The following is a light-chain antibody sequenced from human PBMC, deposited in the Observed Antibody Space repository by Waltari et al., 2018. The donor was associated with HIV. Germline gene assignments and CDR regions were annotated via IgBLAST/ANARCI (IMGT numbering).Light chain of an antibody. J-gene: IGLJ2*01. V-gene: IGLV1-40*01. CDR3: QSYDSSLSGYVV. Sequence: QSVLTQPPSVSGAPGPRVTISCTGSSSNIGAEYDVHWYQHLPGTAPKLLIYANTHRPSGVPDRFSGSKPGTSASLAITGLQAEDEAEYYCQSYDSSLSGYVVFGGGTKLTVL. CDR1: SSNIGAEYD. CDR2: ANT.